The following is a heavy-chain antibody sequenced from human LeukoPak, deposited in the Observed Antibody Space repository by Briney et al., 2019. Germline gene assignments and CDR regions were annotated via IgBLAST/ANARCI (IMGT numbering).Heavy chain of an antibody. Sequence: GGSLRLSCAASGFTFRSYAMYWVRQPPGKGLEWVAVISYDGSNKYYPDSVKGRFTISRDNSKNTLYLQMNSLRAEDTAVYYCAKGAYYYDSSGLYNWFDPWGQGTLVTVSS. CDR2: ISYDGSNK. D-gene: IGHD3-22*01. CDR3: AKGAYYYDSSGLYNWFDP. J-gene: IGHJ5*02. CDR1: GFTFRSYA. V-gene: IGHV3-30*04.